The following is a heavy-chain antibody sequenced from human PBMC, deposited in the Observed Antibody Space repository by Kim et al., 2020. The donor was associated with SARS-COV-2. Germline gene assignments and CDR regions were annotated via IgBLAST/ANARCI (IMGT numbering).Heavy chain of an antibody. Sequence: ASVKVSCKASGYTFTSYGISWVRQAPGQGLEWMGWISAYNGNTNYAQKLQGRVTMTTDTSTSTAYMELRSLRSDDTAVYYCAREPRIAVAGTFNYFDYWGQGTLVTVSS. CDR3: AREPRIAVAGTFNYFDY. CDR1: GYTFTSYG. J-gene: IGHJ4*02. D-gene: IGHD6-19*01. CDR2: ISAYNGNT. V-gene: IGHV1-18*01.